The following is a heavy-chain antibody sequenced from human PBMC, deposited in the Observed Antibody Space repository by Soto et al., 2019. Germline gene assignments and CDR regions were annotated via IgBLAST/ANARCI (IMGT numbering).Heavy chain of an antibody. CDR1: GGSISSGDYY. CDR3: ARERDYGAFDY. V-gene: IGHV4-30-4*01. J-gene: IGHJ4*02. Sequence: QVQLQEAGPGLVKPSHTLSLTCTVSGGSISSGDYYWSCIRQPPGKGLEWIGYIYYSGSTYYKPSLMSRVTISVDTSKSQFDLKLSSVTDADTAVYYCARERDYGAFDYWGQGTLVTVSS. CDR2: IYYSGST. D-gene: IGHD4-17*01.